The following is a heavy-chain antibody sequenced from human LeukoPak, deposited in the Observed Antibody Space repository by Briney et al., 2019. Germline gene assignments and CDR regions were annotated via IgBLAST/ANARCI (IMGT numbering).Heavy chain of an antibody. D-gene: IGHD2-21*01. CDR2: IYYSGST. J-gene: IGHJ4*02. CDR1: GGSISSSSYY. CDR3: ASLKRGGRISLTFDY. Sequence: SETLSLTCAVSGGSISSSSYYWGWIRQPPGKGLEWIGSIYYSGSTYYNPSLKSRVTISVDTSKNQFSLKLSSVTAADTAVYYCASLKRGGRISLTFDYWGQGTLVTVSS. V-gene: IGHV4-39*01.